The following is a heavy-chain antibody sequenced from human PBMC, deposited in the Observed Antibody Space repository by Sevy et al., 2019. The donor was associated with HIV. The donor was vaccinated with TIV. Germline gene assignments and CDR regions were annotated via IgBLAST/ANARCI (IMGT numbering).Heavy chain of an antibody. D-gene: IGHD2-2*01. V-gene: IGHV3-9*01. CDR1: GFTFDDYA. Sequence: GGALRLSCTASGFTFDDYAVHWVRQAPGKGLEWVSGFSWNSGTIGFADSVKGRLTISRYQVKNSLYLQMNSLRAADTALYYGAKDLAPFSQPRDSFDIWGQGTMVTVSS. CDR3: AKDLAPFSQPRDSFDI. CDR2: FSWNSGTI. J-gene: IGHJ3*02.